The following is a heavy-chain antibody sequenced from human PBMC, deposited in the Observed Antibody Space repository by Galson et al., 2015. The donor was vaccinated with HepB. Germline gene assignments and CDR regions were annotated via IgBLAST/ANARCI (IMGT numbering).Heavy chain of an antibody. CDR3: TTGALFRGYHYMDG. V-gene: IGHV3-53*01. CDR2: IHGAGIT. Sequence: SLRLSCAISGFTGSTNYKSWVRQAPGKGLDWVSLIHGAGITRYAESVKGRFTISRDNSKNTMYLQMNSLRAEDTAVYYCTTGALFRGYHYMDGWGKGTTVTVSS. CDR1: GFTGSTNY. D-gene: IGHD3-10*01. J-gene: IGHJ6*03.